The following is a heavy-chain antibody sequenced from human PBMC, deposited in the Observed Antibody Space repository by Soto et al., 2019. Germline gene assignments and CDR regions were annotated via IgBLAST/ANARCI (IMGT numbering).Heavy chain of an antibody. J-gene: IGHJ4*02. CDR3: ARAGAYCGGDCYDY. D-gene: IGHD2-21*01. CDR2: IYYSGST. V-gene: IGHV4-59*01. Sequence: QVQLQESGPGLVKPSETLSLTCTVSGGSISSYYWSWIRQPPGKGLEWIGYIYYSGSTNYNPSLKSRVIISVDTSKNQFSLKLSSVTAADTAVYYCARAGAYCGGDCYDYWGQGTLVTVSS. CDR1: GGSISSYY.